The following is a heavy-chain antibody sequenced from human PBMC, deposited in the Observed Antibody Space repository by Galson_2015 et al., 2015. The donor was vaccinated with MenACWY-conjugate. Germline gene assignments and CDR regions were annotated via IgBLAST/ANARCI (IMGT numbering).Heavy chain of an antibody. D-gene: IGHD6-13*01. J-gene: IGHJ5*02. CDR1: GYTFTSYA. Sequence: SVKVSCKASGYTFTSYAMHWLRQAPGQRLEWMGWINAGNGDTRYSQNFQGRVTITRDTSASTVYVELSSLRSEDTAVYYCARDLSYSTSWRNWFDPWGQGTLVTVSS. V-gene: IGHV1-3*01. CDR2: INAGNGDT. CDR3: ARDLSYSTSWRNWFDP.